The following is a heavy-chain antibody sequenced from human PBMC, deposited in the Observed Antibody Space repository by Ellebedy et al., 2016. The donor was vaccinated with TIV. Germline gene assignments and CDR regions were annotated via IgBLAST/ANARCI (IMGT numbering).Heavy chain of an antibody. J-gene: IGHJ6*02. V-gene: IGHV1-18*01. CDR3: ARDEPPWGETPHYGMDV. Sequence: ASVKVSCKASGYTFTSFGILWARQAPGQGLECMGWISAYNGDTNYAAELQGRVTITADASTSTVYMELTSLRSEDTAVYYCARDEPPWGETPHYGMDVWGQGTTVTV. D-gene: IGHD3-16*01. CDR1: GYTFTSFG. CDR2: ISAYNGDT.